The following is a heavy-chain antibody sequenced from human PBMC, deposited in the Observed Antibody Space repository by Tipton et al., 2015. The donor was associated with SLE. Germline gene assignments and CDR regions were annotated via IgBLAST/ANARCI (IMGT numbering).Heavy chain of an antibody. CDR1: GFTFSNYW. V-gene: IGHV3-7*01. J-gene: IGHJ4*02. D-gene: IGHD1-26*01. Sequence: SLRLSCAASGFTFSNYWMSWVRQAPGKGLEWVANIKQDGSEKHYVDSVKGRFTISRDNAKNSLYLQMSSLRAEDTAIFYCARAREWELLFDYWGQGTLVTVSS. CDR3: ARAREWELLFDY. CDR2: IKQDGSEK.